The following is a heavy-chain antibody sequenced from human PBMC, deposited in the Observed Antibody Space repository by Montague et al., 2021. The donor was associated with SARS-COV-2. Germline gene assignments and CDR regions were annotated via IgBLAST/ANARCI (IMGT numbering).Heavy chain of an antibody. D-gene: IGHD3-10*01. J-gene: IGHJ5*02. CDR1: GDSVSSNSAA. CDR3: ARDLDYYGSGSYPEGFDP. V-gene: IGHV6-1*01. Sequence: CPSSGDSVSSNSAAWNWIRQSPSRGREWLGRTYYRSKWYNDYAVXVKSRITINPDTSKNQFSLQLNSVTPEDTAVYYCARDLDYYGSGSYPEGFDPWGQGTRATVSS. CDR2: TYYRSKWYN.